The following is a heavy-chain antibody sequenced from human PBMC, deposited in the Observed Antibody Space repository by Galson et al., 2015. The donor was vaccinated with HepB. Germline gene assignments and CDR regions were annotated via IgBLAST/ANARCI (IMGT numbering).Heavy chain of an antibody. D-gene: IGHD4-17*01. J-gene: IGHJ1*01. CDR2: INVENGNT. CDR1: GYTFANYA. V-gene: IGHV1-3*01. Sequence: SVKVSCKASGYTFANYALHWVRQAPGQSLAWMGWINVENGNTKYSQKFQGRLTITRDTSASTVYMQLSSLRSEDTAVYFCARAVTSLSAEYFQLWGQGTLVTV. CDR3: ARAVTSLSAEYFQL.